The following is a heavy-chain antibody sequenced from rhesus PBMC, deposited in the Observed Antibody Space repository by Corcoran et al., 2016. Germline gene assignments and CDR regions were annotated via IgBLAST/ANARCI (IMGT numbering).Heavy chain of an antibody. J-gene: IGHJ4*01. D-gene: IGHD6-25*01. Sequence: EVQLAESGGGLVQPGGSLRLSCAASGFTFSSYDMTWVRQAPGKGLEWVLAINIYGGNTYYADSVKGRLTISRDNSKNTLSLQMNSLRTEDTAVYYCAILGIAAAGDFDYWGQGVLVTVSS. V-gene: IGHV3S5*01. CDR3: AILGIAAAGDFDY. CDR2: INIYGGNT. CDR1: GFTFSSYD.